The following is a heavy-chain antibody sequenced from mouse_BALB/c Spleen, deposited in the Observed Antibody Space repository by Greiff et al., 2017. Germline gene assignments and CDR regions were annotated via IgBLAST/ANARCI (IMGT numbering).Heavy chain of an antibody. J-gene: IGHJ3*01. CDR3: ARGGMGFAY. Sequence: EVKVVESGGGLVQPGGSLKLSCAASGFTFSSYTMSWVRQTPEKRLEWVAYISNGGGSTYYPDTVKGRFTISRDNAKNTLYLQMSSLKSEDTAMYYCARGGMGFAYWGQGTLVTVSA. CDR1: GFTFSSYT. V-gene: IGHV5-12-2*01. CDR2: ISNGGGST. D-gene: IGHD2-3*01.